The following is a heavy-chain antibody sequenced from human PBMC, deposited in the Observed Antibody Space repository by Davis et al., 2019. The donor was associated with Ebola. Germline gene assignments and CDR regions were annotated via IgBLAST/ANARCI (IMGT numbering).Heavy chain of an antibody. CDR3: ARGEYSYGDNWFDP. V-gene: IGHV4-34*01. J-gene: IGHJ5*02. D-gene: IGHD5-18*01. CDR2: IYYSGST. Sequence: MPSETLSLTCAVYGGSFSGYYWSWIRQPPGKGLEWIGYIYYSGSTNYNPSLKSRVTISVDTSKNQFSLKLSSVTAADTAVYYCARGEYSYGDNWFDPWGQGTLVTVSS. CDR1: GGSFSGYY.